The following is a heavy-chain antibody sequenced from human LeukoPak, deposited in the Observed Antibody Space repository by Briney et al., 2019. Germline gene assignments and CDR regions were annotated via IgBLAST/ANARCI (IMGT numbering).Heavy chain of an antibody. CDR1: GFTFSDYY. CDR2: ISDSSGYT. Sequence: GGSLRLSCAASGFTFSDYYMSWIRQAPGKGLEWVSYISDSSGYTKDADSVKGRFTISRDNAKKSLYLQMNSLRAEDTAVYYCAKDRVGGSYVFDIWGQGTMVTVSS. D-gene: IGHD1-26*01. CDR3: AKDRVGGSYVFDI. V-gene: IGHV3-11*06. J-gene: IGHJ3*02.